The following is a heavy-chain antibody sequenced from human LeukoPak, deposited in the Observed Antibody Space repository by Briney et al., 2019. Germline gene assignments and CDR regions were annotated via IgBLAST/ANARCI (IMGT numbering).Heavy chain of an antibody. CDR3: GRTRKNFYFDY. CDR1: GFTFSDNS. V-gene: IGHV3-11*01. CDR2: ITSGGSKM. D-gene: IGHD2/OR15-2a*01. J-gene: IGHJ4*02. Sequence: GGSLRLSCAASGFTFSDNSMSWFRQAPGKGLEWIAYITSGGSKMDYADSVKGRFTISRDNAKNSLFLQMNSLRVEDTAVYYCGRTRKNFYFDYWGQGTLVAVSS.